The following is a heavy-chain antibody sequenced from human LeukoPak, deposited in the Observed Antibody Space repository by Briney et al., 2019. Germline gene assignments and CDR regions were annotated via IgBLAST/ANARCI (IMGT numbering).Heavy chain of an antibody. CDR2: ISGSGGRT. D-gene: IGHD1-26*01. V-gene: IGHV3-23*01. J-gene: IGHJ4*02. CDR3: AKEYSGTFSPFPSYFDY. CDR1: EFTFNNYA. Sequence: QPGGSLRLSCAASEFTFNNYAMNWARQAPGKGLGWLSSISGSGGRTYYADSVKGRFTNSRDNSKNTLYLQMNSLRAEDTAVYFCAKEYSGTFSPFPSYFDYWGQGTLVTVSS.